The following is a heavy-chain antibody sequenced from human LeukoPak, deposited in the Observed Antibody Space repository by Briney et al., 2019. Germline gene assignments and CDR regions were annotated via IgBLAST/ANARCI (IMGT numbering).Heavy chain of an antibody. Sequence: GGSLRLSCAASGFTFSGYAMNWVRQAPGKGLEWLSHISSTGGTIYYADSVKGRLTVSRDNAKNSLYLQMNSLRAEDTAVYYCAKSDPYGDSLIEIWGQGALITVSS. CDR3: AKSDPYGDSLIEI. V-gene: IGHV3-48*03. J-gene: IGHJ4*02. D-gene: IGHD4-17*01. CDR1: GFTFSGYA. CDR2: ISSTGGTI.